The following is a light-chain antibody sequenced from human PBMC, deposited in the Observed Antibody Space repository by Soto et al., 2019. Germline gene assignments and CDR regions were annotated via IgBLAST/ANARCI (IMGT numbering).Light chain of an antibody. V-gene: IGKV1-27*01. CDR3: QKYNSAPHT. Sequence: DIQMTQSPSSLSAFVGDRVTITCRASQGISNFLAWYQQKPGKVPKLLIYDASTLQPGVPSRFSGSGSGTDFTLTITSLQPEDGATYDCQKYNSAPHTFGGGTKVEIK. CDR2: DAS. CDR1: QGISNF. J-gene: IGKJ4*01.